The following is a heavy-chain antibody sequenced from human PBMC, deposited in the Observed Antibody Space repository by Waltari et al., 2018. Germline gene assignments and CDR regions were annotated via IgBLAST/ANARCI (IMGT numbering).Heavy chain of an antibody. D-gene: IGHD5-12*01. J-gene: IGHJ4*02. V-gene: IGHV3-30*18. Sequence: QFQLVESGGGVVQPGRSLRLSCAASGFIFGNCNMHWVRQTPGQGLQWVAAISQDGSNKDYADSGKSRFTVSRDNSNNTLYLQINSLRADDTGIYFCVKYSGFDYFFDYWGQGTLVTVSS. CDR2: ISQDGSNK. CDR1: GFIFGNCN. CDR3: VKYSGFDYFFDY.